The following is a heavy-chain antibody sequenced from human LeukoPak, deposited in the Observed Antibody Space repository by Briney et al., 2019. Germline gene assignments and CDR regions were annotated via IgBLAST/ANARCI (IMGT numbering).Heavy chain of an antibody. J-gene: IGHJ4*02. V-gene: IGHV4-59*12. CDR1: GGSISSYY. CDR2: IYYSGST. Sequence: PSETLSLTCTVSGGSISSYYWSWIRQPPGKGLEWIGYIYYSGSTNYNPSLKSRVTISVDTSKNQFSLKLSSVTAADTAVYYCARETAAVAARYFDYWGQGTLVTVSS. D-gene: IGHD6-19*01. CDR3: ARETAAVAARYFDY.